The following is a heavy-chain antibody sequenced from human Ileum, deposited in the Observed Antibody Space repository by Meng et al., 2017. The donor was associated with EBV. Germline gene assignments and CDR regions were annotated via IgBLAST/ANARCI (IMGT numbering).Heavy chain of an antibody. CDR1: GGPISSSNW. D-gene: IGHD6-19*01. CDR2: IYHSGST. J-gene: IGHJ4*02. Sequence: QERRQESAPGVVKPSGTRSLTCAVSGGPISSSNWWSWVRQPPGKGLEWIGEIYHSGSTNYNPSLKSRVTISVDKSKNQFSLNLSSVTAADTAVYYCARVGQWLPIDYWGQGTLVTVSS. CDR3: ARVGQWLPIDY. V-gene: IGHV4-4*02.